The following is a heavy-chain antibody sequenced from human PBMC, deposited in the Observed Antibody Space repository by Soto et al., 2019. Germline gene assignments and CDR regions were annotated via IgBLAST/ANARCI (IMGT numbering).Heavy chain of an antibody. V-gene: IGHV5-51*01. CDR3: ARYYDTSGMFDS. CDR1: GYSFASYW. D-gene: IGHD3-22*01. CDR2: IYPGDSDT. J-gene: IGHJ4*02. Sequence: RGESLKISCKGSGYSFASYWIGWVRQMPGKGPEWMGIIYPGDSDTRYSPSFQGQVTISADKSISTAYLQWSSLRASDSAIYYCARYYDTSGMFDSWGQGALVTVSS.